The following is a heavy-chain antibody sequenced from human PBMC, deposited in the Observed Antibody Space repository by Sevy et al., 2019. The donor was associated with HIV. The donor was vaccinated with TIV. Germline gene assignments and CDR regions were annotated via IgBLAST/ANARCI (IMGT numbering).Heavy chain of an antibody. J-gene: IGHJ3*02. D-gene: IGHD2-2*01. CDR2: ISSSSSYI. V-gene: IGHV3-21*01. Sequence: GGSLRLSCAASGFTFSSYSMNWVRQAPGKGLEWVSSISSSSSYIYYADSVKGRFTISRDNAKNSLYLQMNSLRAEDTAVYYCARDCGAPNIVVVPAARGGAFDIWGQGTMVTVSS. CDR3: ARDCGAPNIVVVPAARGGAFDI. CDR1: GFTFSSYS.